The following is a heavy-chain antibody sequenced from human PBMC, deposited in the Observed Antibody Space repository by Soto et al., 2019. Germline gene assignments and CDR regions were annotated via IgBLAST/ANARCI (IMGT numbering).Heavy chain of an antibody. CDR2: ISSSSSYI. CDR1: GFTFSSYG. J-gene: IGHJ4*02. V-gene: IGHV3-21*01. Sequence: GGSLRLSCAASGFTFSSYGMNWVRQAPGKGLEWVSSISSSSSYIYYADSVKGRFTISRDSAKNSLYLQMISLRAEDTAVFYCARGAYCGGDCHYHFDYWGQGTLVTVSS. CDR3: ARGAYCGGDCHYHFDY. D-gene: IGHD2-21*02.